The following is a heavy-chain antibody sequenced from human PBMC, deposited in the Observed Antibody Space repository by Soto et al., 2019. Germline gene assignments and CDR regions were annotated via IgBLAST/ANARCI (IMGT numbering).Heavy chain of an antibody. Sequence: PGGSLRLSCAASGFTFSSYSMNWVRQAPGKGLEWVSSISSSSSYIYYADSVKGRFTISRDNAKNSLYLQMNSLRAEDTAVYYCARDQGIAARSSHTRGNYFDYWGQGTLVTVSS. CDR3: ARDQGIAARSSHTRGNYFDY. CDR1: GFTFSSYS. CDR2: ISSSSSYI. J-gene: IGHJ4*02. D-gene: IGHD6-6*01. V-gene: IGHV3-21*01.